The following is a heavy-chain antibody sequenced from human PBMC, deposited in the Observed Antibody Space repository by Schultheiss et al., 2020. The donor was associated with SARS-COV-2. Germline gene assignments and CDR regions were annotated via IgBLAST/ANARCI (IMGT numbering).Heavy chain of an antibody. J-gene: IGHJ6*02. CDR3: ARLPSYCSSTGCRKKLYYYYGMDV. V-gene: IGHV4-39*01. D-gene: IGHD2-2*01. CDR1: GGSISSSSYY. CDR2: IYYSGST. Sequence: SETLSLTCTVSGGSISSSSYYWGWIRQPPGKGLEWIGSIYYSGSTYYNPSLKSRVTISVDTSKNQFSLKLSSVTAADTAVYYCARLPSYCSSTGCRKKLYYYYGMDVWGQGTTVTVS.